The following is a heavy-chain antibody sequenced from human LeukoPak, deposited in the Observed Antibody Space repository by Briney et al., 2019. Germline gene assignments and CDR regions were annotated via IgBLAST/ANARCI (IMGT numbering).Heavy chain of an antibody. V-gene: IGHV4-34*01. J-gene: IGHJ4*02. D-gene: IGHD3-10*01. CDR3: ARGSVWFGESEADY. CDR1: GGSFGGYY. Sequence: SSETLSLTCAVYGGSFGGYYWSWIRQPPGKGLEWIGEINHSGSTNYNPSLKSRVTISVDTSKNQFSLKLSSVTAADTAVYYCARGSVWFGESEADYWGQGTLVTVSS. CDR2: INHSGST.